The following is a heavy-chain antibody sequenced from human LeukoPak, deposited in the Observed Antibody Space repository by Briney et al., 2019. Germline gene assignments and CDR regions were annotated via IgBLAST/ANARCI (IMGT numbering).Heavy chain of an antibody. CDR3: ARGAAEGRY. V-gene: IGHV3-7*01. CDR1: GFVFSDYW. D-gene: IGHD6-13*01. J-gene: IGHJ4*02. CDR2: IKQDGSEK. Sequence: PGGSLRLSCAASGFVFSDYWLSWVRQAPGKGLEWGANIKQDGSEKYYVASVKGRFTISRDNAKNSLYLQMNSLGVEDTAVYYCARGAAEGRYWGQGTLVTVSS.